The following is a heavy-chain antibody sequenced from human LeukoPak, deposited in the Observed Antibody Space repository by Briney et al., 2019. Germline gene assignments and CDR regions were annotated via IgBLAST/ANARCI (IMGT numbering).Heavy chain of an antibody. J-gene: IGHJ4*02. V-gene: IGHV1-69*04. CDR2: IIPILGIA. CDR1: GGTFSSYA. CDR3: ARILGYCSGGNCPTDY. D-gene: IGHD2-15*01. Sequence: GASVRVSCKASGGTFSSYAISWVRQAPGQGLEWMGRIIPILGIANYAQKFQGRVTITADKSTSTAYMELSSLRSEDTAVYYCARILGYCSGGNCPTDYWGRGTLVTVSS.